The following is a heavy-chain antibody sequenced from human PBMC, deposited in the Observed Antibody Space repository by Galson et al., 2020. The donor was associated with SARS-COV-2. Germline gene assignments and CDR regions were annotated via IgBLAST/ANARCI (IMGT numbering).Heavy chain of an antibody. D-gene: IGHD3-22*01. CDR3: ARERSDFDSSGYYDY. Sequence: GESLKISCAASGFTFRSYAMTWVRQSPGKGLAWVSVISPSGGSTDYADSVKGRFTISRDNFKNTFYLQMNSLRAEDTALYYCARERSDFDSSGYYDYWGQGTLVTVSS. J-gene: IGHJ4*02. CDR2: ISPSGGST. V-gene: IGHV3-23*01. CDR1: GFTFRSYA.